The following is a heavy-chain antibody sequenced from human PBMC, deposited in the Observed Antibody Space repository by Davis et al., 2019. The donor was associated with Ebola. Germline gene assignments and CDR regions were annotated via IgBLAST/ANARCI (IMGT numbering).Heavy chain of an antibody. V-gene: IGHV4-39*07. J-gene: IGHJ6*02. Sequence: SETLSLTCTVSGGSIISSSSYWGWIRQPPGKGLEWIGEINHSGSTNYNPSLKSRVTISVDTSKNQFSLKLSSVTAADTSVYYCARFGVQRIAALYYYYGMDVWGQGTTVTVSS. CDR3: ARFGVQRIAALYYYYGMDV. CDR1: GGSIISSSSY. CDR2: INHSGST. D-gene: IGHD6-6*01.